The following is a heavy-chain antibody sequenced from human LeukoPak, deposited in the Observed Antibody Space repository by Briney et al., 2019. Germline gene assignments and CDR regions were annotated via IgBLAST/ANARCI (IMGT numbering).Heavy chain of an antibody. Sequence: GGSLRLSCTASGFSVSSNYMNWVRQAPGKGLEWVSVTNSGGSTYYADSVKGRFTISRDNSKNTLYLQMDRLRAEDTAVYYCVLTTVTTSIEYWGQGTLVTVSS. CDR3: VLTTVTTSIEY. CDR2: TNSGGST. D-gene: IGHD4-17*01. CDR1: GFSVSSNY. V-gene: IGHV3-66*01. J-gene: IGHJ4*02.